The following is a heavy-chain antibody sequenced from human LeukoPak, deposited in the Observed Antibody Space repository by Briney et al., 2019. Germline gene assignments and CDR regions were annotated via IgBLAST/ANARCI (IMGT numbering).Heavy chain of an antibody. CDR2: ISYDGSNK. D-gene: IGHD4-17*01. Sequence: GGSLRLSCAASGFTFSSYGMHWVRQAPGKGLEWVAVISYDGSNKYYADSVKGRFTISRDNSKNTLYLQMNSLRAEDTAVYYCAKDHVPNDYGDYEGPYFDYWGQGPWSPSPQ. CDR3: AKDHVPNDYGDYEGPYFDY. J-gene: IGHJ4*02. CDR1: GFTFSSYG. V-gene: IGHV3-30*18.